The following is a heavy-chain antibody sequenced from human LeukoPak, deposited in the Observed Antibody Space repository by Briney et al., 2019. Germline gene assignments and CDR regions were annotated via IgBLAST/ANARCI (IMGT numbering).Heavy chain of an antibody. CDR2: IYYSGST. J-gene: IGHJ6*02. Sequence: PSETLSLTCTASGGSISSYYWSWIRQPPGKGLEWIGYIYYSGSTNYNPSLKSRVTISVDTSKNQFSLRLSSVTAADTAVYYCAREDIVVVPAAKGRDYYYYGMDVWGQGTTVTVSS. V-gene: IGHV4-59*01. CDR1: GGSISSYY. D-gene: IGHD2-2*01. CDR3: AREDIVVVPAAKGRDYYYYGMDV.